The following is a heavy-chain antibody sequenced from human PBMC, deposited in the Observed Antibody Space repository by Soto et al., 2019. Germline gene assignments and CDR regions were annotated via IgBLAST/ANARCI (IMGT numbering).Heavy chain of an antibody. V-gene: IGHV4-59*01. D-gene: IGHD3-22*01. J-gene: IGHJ4*02. Sequence: SETLSLTCIVSGGSISNYYWNWIRQPPGKGLEWIGYIHYSGKTNYNPSLNSRVTISVDTSKNQFSLKLSSVTAADTAVYYCARDESPYYRDSSGYYGLWGQGTLVTGSS. CDR3: ARDESPYYRDSSGYYGL. CDR2: IHYSGKT. CDR1: GGSISNYY.